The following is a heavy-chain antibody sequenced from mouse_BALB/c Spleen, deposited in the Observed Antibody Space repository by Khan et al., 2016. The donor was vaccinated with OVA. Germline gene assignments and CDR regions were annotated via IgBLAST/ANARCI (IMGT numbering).Heavy chain of an antibody. Sequence: EVQLQESGPGLVKPSQSLSLTCTVTGYSITSDYAWNWIRQFPENKLEWMGYISYSGSTSYTPSLKSRISITRDTSKNQFFLQLNSVTTEDTATDYCARGRAYWGQGTLVTVSA. D-gene: IGHD3-3*01. CDR1: GYSITSDYA. CDR3: ARGRAY. V-gene: IGHV3-2*02. J-gene: IGHJ3*01. CDR2: ISYSGST.